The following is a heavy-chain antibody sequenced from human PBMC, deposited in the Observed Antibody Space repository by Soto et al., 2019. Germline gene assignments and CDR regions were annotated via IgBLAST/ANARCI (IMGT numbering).Heavy chain of an antibody. CDR2: ISRDGGTN. V-gene: IGHV3-30*03. J-gene: IGHJ4*02. CDR3: TGEVASGY. D-gene: IGHD2-8*02. Sequence: QVPLVESGGGVVQPGRSLRLSCAVSGFTVSTYGMHWVRQAPGKGLEWVAVISRDGGTNYYADSVKGRFTISRDNSGNTLFLEMNSLRGDDMAVYYCTGEVASGYWGQGTLVTVSS. CDR1: GFTVSTYG.